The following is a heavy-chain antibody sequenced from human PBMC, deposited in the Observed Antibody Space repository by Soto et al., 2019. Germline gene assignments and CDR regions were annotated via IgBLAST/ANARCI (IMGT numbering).Heavy chain of an antibody. Sequence: GGSLRLSCAASGFTFDDYAMHWVRQAPGKGLEWVSGISWNRGSIGYADSVKGRFTISRDNAKNSLYLQMNSLRAEDTASYYSPKAPPLRSTPPFFDYCGQGTLVTVSS. V-gene: IGHV3-9*01. CDR3: PKAPPLRSTPPFFDY. D-gene: IGHD2-15*01. CDR1: GFTFDDYA. J-gene: IGHJ4*02. CDR2: ISWNRGSI.